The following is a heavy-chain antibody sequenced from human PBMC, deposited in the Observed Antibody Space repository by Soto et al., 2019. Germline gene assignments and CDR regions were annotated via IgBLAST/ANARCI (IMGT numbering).Heavy chain of an antibody. D-gene: IGHD1-26*01. J-gene: IGHJ4*02. CDR3: ARDPVGATQFDY. Sequence: SETLSLTCTVSGGSISPYSWSWIRQPPGKGLEWIGYIYHSGSTYYNPSLKSRVTISVDRSKDQFSLKLSSVTAADTAVYYCARDPVGATQFDYRGQGALVTVSS. CDR2: IYHSGST. V-gene: IGHV4-30-2*01. CDR1: GGSISPYS.